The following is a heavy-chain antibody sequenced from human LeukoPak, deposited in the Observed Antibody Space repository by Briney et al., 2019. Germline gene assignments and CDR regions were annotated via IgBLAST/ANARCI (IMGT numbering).Heavy chain of an antibody. Sequence: GGSLRLSCTASGFNVRSNYMSWVRQAPGKGLEWVSAISGSGGSTYYADSVKGRFTISRDNSKNTLYLQMNSVRVEDAAVYYCAKVLRKLVGAVDYWGQGTLVTVSS. V-gene: IGHV3-23*01. CDR1: GFNVRSNY. CDR3: AKVLRKLVGAVDY. CDR2: ISGSGGST. D-gene: IGHD1-26*01. J-gene: IGHJ4*02.